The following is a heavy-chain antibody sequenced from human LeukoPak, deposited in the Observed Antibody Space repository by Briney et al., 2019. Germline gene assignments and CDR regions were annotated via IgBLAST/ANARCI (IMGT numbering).Heavy chain of an antibody. Sequence: GGSLRLSCAASGFSFSAYDMHWVRQAPGKGLEWVAVVSYDGGNRYHADSVKGRFTISRDNSKNTLYLQVNNLTTEDTAVYFCAKTMVRTAILLSLPSYCYGLDVWGTGTTVTVSS. D-gene: IGHD3-10*01. CDR1: GFSFSAYD. J-gene: IGHJ6*04. CDR2: VSYDGGNR. V-gene: IGHV3-30*18. CDR3: AKTMVRTAILLSLPSYCYGLDV.